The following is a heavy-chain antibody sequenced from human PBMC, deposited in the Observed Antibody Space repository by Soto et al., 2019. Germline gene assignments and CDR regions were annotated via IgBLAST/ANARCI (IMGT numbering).Heavy chain of an antibody. Sequence: SETLSLTCTVSGGSISSYYWSWIRQPPGKGLEWIGYIYYSGSTNYNPSLKSRVTISVDTSKNQFSLKLSSVTAADTAVYYCARGLDHSGYSSGWSVYFDYWGQGTLVTVSS. D-gene: IGHD6-19*01. CDR1: GGSISSYY. J-gene: IGHJ4*02. CDR2: IYYSGST. V-gene: IGHV4-59*01. CDR3: ARGLDHSGYSSGWSVYFDY.